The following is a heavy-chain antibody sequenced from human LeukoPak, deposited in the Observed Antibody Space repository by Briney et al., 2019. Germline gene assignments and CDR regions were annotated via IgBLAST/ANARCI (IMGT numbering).Heavy chain of an antibody. V-gene: IGHV1-18*01. CDR3: ARDNPYGPLDY. Sequence: ASVKVSCKASGYTYASSGISWVRQAPGHGLEWMAWISAHNGDTKYAQNFQGRVTMTTDTSTSTAYMELKSLRSDDTAVYYCARDNPYGPLDYWGQGTLVTVSS. CDR2: ISAHNGDT. D-gene: IGHD4-17*01. CDR1: GYTYASSG. J-gene: IGHJ4*02.